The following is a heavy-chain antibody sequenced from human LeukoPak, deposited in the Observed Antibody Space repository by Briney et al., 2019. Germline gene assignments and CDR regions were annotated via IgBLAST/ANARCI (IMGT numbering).Heavy chain of an antibody. CDR3: ASKAQVDSSGYYYGY. D-gene: IGHD3-22*01. V-gene: IGHV3-21*01. Sequence: GGSLRLSCAASGFTFSSYSMNWVRQAPGKGLEWVSSISSSSSYIYYADSVKGRFTISRDNAKNSLYLQMNSLRAEDTAVYYCASKAQVDSSGYYYGYWGQGTLVTASS. J-gene: IGHJ4*02. CDR2: ISSSSSYI. CDR1: GFTFSSYS.